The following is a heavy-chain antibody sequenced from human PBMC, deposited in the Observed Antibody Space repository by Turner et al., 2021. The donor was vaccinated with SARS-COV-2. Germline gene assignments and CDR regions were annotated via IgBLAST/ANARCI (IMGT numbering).Heavy chain of an antibody. J-gene: IGHJ5*02. CDR2: IYYIGST. CDR1: GGPISSSSYY. CDR3: SRHWEVAAAAYLARFDP. V-gene: IGHV4-39*01. Sequence: QLQLQESGPGLVKPSETLSITCTVSGGPISSSSYYWGWIRQPPGKGLEWIGVIYYIGSTYYNPSLKSRVTISVDTSKNQFSLKLTSVTAADTAVYFCSRHWEVAAAAYLARFDPWGQGTLVTVSS. D-gene: IGHD6-13*01.